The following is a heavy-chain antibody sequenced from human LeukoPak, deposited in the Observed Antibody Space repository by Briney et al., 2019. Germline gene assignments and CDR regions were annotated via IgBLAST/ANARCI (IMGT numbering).Heavy chain of an antibody. CDR1: GFTFSSYA. D-gene: IGHD4-17*01. Sequence: GGSLRLSCAASGFTFSSYAMSWVRQAPGKGLEWVSAISGSGGSTYYADSVKGRSTISRDNSKNTLYLQMNSLRAEDTAVYYCAKHVFGLRRPYGMDVWGQGTTVTVSS. V-gene: IGHV3-23*01. CDR3: AKHVFGLRRPYGMDV. CDR2: ISGSGGST. J-gene: IGHJ6*02.